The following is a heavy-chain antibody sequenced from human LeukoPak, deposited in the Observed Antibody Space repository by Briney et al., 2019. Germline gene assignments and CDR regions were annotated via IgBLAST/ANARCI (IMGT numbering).Heavy chain of an antibody. CDR2: INHSGST. D-gene: IGHD3-10*01. V-gene: IGHV4-34*01. CDR1: GGSISSYY. J-gene: IGHJ5*02. CDR3: ARGLSVKVLLWFGSRNWFDP. Sequence: SETLSLTCTVSGGSISSYYWSWIRQPPGKGLEWIGEINHSGSTNYNPSLKSRVTISVDTSKNQFSLKLSSVTAADTAVYYCARGLSVKVLLWFGSRNWFDPWGQGTLVTVSS.